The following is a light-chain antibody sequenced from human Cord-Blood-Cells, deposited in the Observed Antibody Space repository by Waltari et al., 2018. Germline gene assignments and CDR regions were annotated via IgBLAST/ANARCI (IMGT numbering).Light chain of an antibody. Sequence: QSALTQPASVSGSPGQSITISCTGTSRDVGSYNLVSWDQQHPGKAPKIKIYEGSKRPSGGSNRFSGSKSGNTAARATAWRQAEDEADYYCCSYAGSSTFEVFGGGTKLTVL. CDR2: EGS. V-gene: IGLV2-23*03. CDR1: SRDVGSYNL. CDR3: CSYAGSSTFEV. J-gene: IGLJ2*01.